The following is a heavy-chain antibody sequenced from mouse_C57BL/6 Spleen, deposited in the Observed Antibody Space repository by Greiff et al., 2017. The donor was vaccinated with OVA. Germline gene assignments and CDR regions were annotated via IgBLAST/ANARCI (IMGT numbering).Heavy chain of an antibody. V-gene: IGHV1-22*01. CDR1: GYTFTDYN. CDR3: AMITTVVATRYFDY. Sequence: EVQLQQSGPELVKPGASVKMSCKASGYTFTDYNMHWVKQSHGKSLEWIGYINPNNGGTSYNQKFKGKATLTVNKSSSTAYMELRSLTSEDSAVYYCAMITTVVATRYFDYWGQGTTLTVSS. D-gene: IGHD1-1*01. CDR2: INPNNGGT. J-gene: IGHJ2*01.